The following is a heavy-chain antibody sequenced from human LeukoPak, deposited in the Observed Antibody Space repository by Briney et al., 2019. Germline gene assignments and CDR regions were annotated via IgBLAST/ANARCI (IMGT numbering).Heavy chain of an antibody. Sequence: GGSLRLSCAASGFTFSSYAMSWVRQAPGKRLEWVSAISGGGGTTYYADSVKGRFTISRDNSKNTLYLQMNSLRAEDTAVYYCAKEMGVVVLRLSGFDYWGQGTLVTVSS. CDR1: GFTFSSYA. V-gene: IGHV3-23*01. CDR3: AKEMGVVVLRLSGFDY. J-gene: IGHJ4*02. D-gene: IGHD2-15*01. CDR2: ISGGGGTT.